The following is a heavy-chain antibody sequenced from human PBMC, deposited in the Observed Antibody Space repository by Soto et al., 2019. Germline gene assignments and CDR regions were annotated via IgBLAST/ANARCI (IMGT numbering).Heavy chain of an antibody. V-gene: IGHV3-33*01. CDR2: IWYDGSKK. CDR3: ARDASYYSLWSGYYPSRNGMDV. J-gene: IGHJ6*02. D-gene: IGHD3-3*01. CDR1: GFPFSSFG. Sequence: QVQVVESGGGVVQPGRSLRLSCAASGFPFSSFGMHWVRQAPGKGLEWVSLIWYDGSKKSYGDSVKGRFTITRDNSRNTVYLHMNSLRADDTAVYYCARDASYYSLWSGYYPSRNGMDVWGQGTTVTVSS.